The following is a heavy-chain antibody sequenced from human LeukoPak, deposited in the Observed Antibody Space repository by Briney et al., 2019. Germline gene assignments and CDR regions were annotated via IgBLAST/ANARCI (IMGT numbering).Heavy chain of an antibody. CDR1: GVSSSSSY. D-gene: IGHD2-21*01. V-gene: IGHV4-59*08. CDR2: IFYTGDS. Sequence: SETLSLTCTVSGVSSSSSYWSWIRQPPGKGLEWIGYIFYTGDSNHNPSLKSRVSISLDTSKNQISLKLSSVTAADTAVYYCARHRFASPLDSWGQGTLVTVSS. J-gene: IGHJ4*02. CDR3: ARHRFASPLDS.